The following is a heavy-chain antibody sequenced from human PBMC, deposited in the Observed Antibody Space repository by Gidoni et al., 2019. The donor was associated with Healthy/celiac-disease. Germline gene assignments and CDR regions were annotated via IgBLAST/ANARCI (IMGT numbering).Heavy chain of an antibody. V-gene: IGHV4-31*03. J-gene: IGHJ4*02. CDR1: GGSISSGGYY. CDR2: IYYSGST. D-gene: IGHD3-3*01. CDR3: ARGSRPFGVVKALNFDY. Sequence: QVQLQESGPGLVKPSQTLSLTCTVSGGSISSGGYYWSWIRQHPGKGLEWIGYIYYSGSTYYNPSLKSRVTISVDTSKNQFSLKLSSVTAADTAAYYCARGSRPFGVVKALNFDYWGQGTLVTVSS.